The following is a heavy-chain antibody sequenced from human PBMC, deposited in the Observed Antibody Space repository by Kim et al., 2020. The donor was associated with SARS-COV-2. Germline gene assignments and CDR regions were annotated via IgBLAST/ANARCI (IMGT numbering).Heavy chain of an antibody. D-gene: IGHD3-9*01. Sequence: GGSLRLSCAASGFTFSSYWMSWVRQAPGKGLEWVANIKQDGSEKYYVDSVKGRFTISRDNAKNSLYLQMNSLRAEDTAVYYWARGGDWLLYSHYYYYGMDVWGQGATVTVSS. CDR1: GFTFSSYW. V-gene: IGHV3-7*03. J-gene: IGHJ6*02. CDR3: ARGGDWLLYSHYYYYGMDV. CDR2: IKQDGSEK.